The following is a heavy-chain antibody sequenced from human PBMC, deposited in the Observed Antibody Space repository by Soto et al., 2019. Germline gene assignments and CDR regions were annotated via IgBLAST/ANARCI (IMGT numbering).Heavy chain of an antibody. J-gene: IGHJ4*02. CDR1: GFSLSTRAVG. CDR2: TYWDDNE. V-gene: IGHV2-5*02. Sequence: QITLKESGPTLVKPTQTLTLTCTFSGFSLSTRAVGVGWIRQPPGKALEWLAFTYWDDNEHYSPSLKSRLTITKDASKKQVVLTMTNTAPVDTATYYCAHSSGWLFAYWGQGTLVTVSS. CDR3: AHSSGWLFAY. D-gene: IGHD6-19*01.